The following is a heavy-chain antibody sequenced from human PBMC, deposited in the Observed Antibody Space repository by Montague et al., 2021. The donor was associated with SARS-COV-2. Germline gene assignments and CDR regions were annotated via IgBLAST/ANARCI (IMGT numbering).Heavy chain of an antibody. J-gene: IGHJ4*02. CDR1: GFSLRTSGVG. CDR2: IYWDDDK. CDR3: VHSYADYLFDY. D-gene: IGHD4-17*01. V-gene: IGHV2-5*02. Sequence: PELVKPTQTLTLTCSFSGFSLRTSGVGVGWIRQPPGKVLEWLAVIYWDDDKRYSPSLKSRLTITKDTSKNQVVLTMTNMDPVDTATYYCVHSYADYLFDYWGQGTLVSVSS.